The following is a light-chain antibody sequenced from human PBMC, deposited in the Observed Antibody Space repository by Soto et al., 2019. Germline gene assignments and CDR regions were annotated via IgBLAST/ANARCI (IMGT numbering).Light chain of an antibody. CDR2: RDT. J-gene: IGLJ2*01. CDR3: QVRDSATVV. V-gene: IGLV3-9*01. Sequence: SYELTQPVSVSVALGQTARISCGGDNIGSKNAHWYQQKAGQAPLLVIYRDTNRPSGIPERFSGSTSENTATLTISRAQAGDEADYHCQVRDSATVVFGGGTKLTVL. CDR1: NIGSKN.